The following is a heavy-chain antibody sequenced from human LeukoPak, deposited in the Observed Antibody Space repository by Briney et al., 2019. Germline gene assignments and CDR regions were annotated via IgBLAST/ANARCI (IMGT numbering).Heavy chain of an antibody. CDR1: GYTFTGYY. CDR2: INPNSGGT. V-gene: IGHV1-2*02. J-gene: IGHJ4*02. CDR3: ARRFIAVAGFPFDY. Sequence: GASVKVSCKASGYTFTGYYMHWVRQAPGQGLDWMGWINPNSGGTNYAQKFQGRVTMTRDTSISTAYMELSRLRSDDTAVYYCARRFIAVAGFPFDYWGQGTLVTVSS. D-gene: IGHD6-19*01.